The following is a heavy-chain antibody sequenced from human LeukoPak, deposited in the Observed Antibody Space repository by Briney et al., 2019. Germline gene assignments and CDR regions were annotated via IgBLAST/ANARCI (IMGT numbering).Heavy chain of an antibody. CDR3: ARGFCSSGRCSKYDY. Sequence: GGSLRLSCAASGFTFSNYWMSWVRQAPGKGLEWVAEIKQDGSQRYYVESVTGRFTISRDNAKNSLYLQMNSLRADDTAIYYCARGFCSSGRCSKYDYWGQGTLVTVSS. CDR1: GFTFSNYW. V-gene: IGHV3-7*01. D-gene: IGHD2-15*01. CDR2: IKQDGSQR. J-gene: IGHJ4*02.